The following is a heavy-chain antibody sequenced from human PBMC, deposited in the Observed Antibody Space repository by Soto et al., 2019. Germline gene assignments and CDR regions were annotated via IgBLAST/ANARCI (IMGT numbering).Heavy chain of an antibody. CDR3: ARDLRGRRSGRFDP. CDR2: IYYSGVT. CDR1: GDPITSGGFY. Sequence: QVQLQESGPGLVKPSETLSLTCTLSGDPITSGGFYWTWIRQHPAKGLEWIGYIYYSGVTYYNPSLKSPANKSVDTSKNQCSLNLSSVSAADTAMYYCARDLRGRRSGRFDPWGQGTLVTVSS. D-gene: IGHD3-10*01. J-gene: IGHJ5*02. V-gene: IGHV4-31*01.